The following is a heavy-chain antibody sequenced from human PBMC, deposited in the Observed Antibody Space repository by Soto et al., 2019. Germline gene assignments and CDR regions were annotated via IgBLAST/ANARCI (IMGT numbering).Heavy chain of an antibody. J-gene: IGHJ6*04. CDR3: ATNRLITMVRGVPDV. Sequence: SETLSLTCTVSGGSISSGGYYWSWIRQHPGKGLEWIGYIYYSGSTYYNPSLKSRVTISVDTSKNQFSLKLSSVTAADTAVYYCATNRLITMVRGVPDVWGKGTKVTVSS. CDR1: GGSISSGGYY. V-gene: IGHV4-31*03. D-gene: IGHD3-10*01. CDR2: IYYSGST.